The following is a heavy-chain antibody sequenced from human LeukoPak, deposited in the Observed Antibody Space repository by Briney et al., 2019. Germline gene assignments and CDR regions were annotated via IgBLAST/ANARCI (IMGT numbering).Heavy chain of an antibody. Sequence: GGSLRLSCAASGFTFSDYYMSWIRQAPGKGLEWVSYISSSGSTIYYADSVKGRLTISRDNAKNSLCLQMNSLRAEDTAVYYCARWGYCSGGSCPDAFDIWGQGTMVTVSS. J-gene: IGHJ3*02. D-gene: IGHD2-15*01. CDR3: ARWGYCSGGSCPDAFDI. CDR2: ISSSGSTI. V-gene: IGHV3-11*01. CDR1: GFTFSDYY.